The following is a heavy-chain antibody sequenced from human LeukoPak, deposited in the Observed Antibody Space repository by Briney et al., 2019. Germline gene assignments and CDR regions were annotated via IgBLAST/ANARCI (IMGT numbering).Heavy chain of an antibody. V-gene: IGHV4-34*01. J-gene: IGHJ4*02. Sequence: PSETLSLTCAVYGGSFSGHYWSWIRQPPGKGLEWIGEINHSGSTNYNPSLKSRVTISVDTSKNQFSLKLSSVTAADTAVYYCARSQYDFWSGYYFDYWGQGTLVTVSS. CDR1: GGSFSGHY. D-gene: IGHD3-3*01. CDR3: ARSQYDFWSGYYFDY. CDR2: INHSGST.